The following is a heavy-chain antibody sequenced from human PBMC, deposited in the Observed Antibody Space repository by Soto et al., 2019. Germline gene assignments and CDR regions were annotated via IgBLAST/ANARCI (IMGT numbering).Heavy chain of an antibody. J-gene: IGHJ5*02. V-gene: IGHV4-59*13. Sequence: QVQLQESGPGLVKPSETLSLTCTVSGDSISSYYWSWIRQPPGKGLEWVGYISYTGRTIYNPSLESRPTSSLAPSKNQVSLSLSSVTVADTALYHCASVGEFPVWFDPWGRGTLVTVSS. CDR3: ASVGEFPVWFDP. D-gene: IGHD3-10*01. CDR2: ISYTGRT. CDR1: GDSISSYY.